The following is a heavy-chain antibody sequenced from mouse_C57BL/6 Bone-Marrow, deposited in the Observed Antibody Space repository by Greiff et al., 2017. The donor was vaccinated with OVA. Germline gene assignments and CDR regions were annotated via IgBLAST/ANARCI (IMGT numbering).Heavy chain of an antibody. CDR1: GYTFTSYG. V-gene: IGHV1-81*01. CDR3: ARKAELDY. J-gene: IGHJ2*01. CDR2: IYPRSGNT. Sequence: VKLMESGAELARPGASVKLSCKASGYTFTSYGISWVKQRTGQGLEWIGEIYPRSGNTYYNEKFKGKATLTADKSSSTAYMELRSLTSEDSAVYFCARKAELDYWGQGTTLTVSS. D-gene: IGHD3-2*02.